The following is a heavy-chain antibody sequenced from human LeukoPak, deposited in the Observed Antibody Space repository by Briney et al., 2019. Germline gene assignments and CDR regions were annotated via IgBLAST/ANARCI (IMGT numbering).Heavy chain of an antibody. J-gene: IGHJ3*02. V-gene: IGHV4-38-2*02. D-gene: IGHD1-26*01. CDR2: IYHSGST. CDR1: GYSISSGYY. Sequence: SETLSLTCTVSGYSISSGYYWGWIRQPPGKGLEWIASIYHSGSTYYNPSLKSRVTISVDTSKNQFSLKLSPVTAADTAVYYCARARLEWELLHGAFDIWGQGTMVTVSS. CDR3: ARARLEWELLHGAFDI.